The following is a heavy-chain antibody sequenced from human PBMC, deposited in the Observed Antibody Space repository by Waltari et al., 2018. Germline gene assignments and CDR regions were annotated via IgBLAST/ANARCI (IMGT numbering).Heavy chain of an antibody. J-gene: IGHJ4*02. Sequence: EVQLVESGGGLVQPGGSMRLSCAASGFTFSSYSMNWVRQAPGKGLEWVSYISSSSSTIYYADSVKGRFTISRDNAKNSLYLQMNSLRAEDTAVYYCARDLTLWGYYDSSGEHWGQGTLVTVSS. D-gene: IGHD3-22*01. CDR2: ISSSSSTI. CDR3: ARDLTLWGYYDSSGEH. CDR1: GFTFSSYS. V-gene: IGHV3-48*04.